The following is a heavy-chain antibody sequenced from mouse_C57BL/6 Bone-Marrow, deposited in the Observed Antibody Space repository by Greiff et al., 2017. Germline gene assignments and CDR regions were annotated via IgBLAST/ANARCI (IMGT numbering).Heavy chain of an antibody. V-gene: IGHV3-8*01. Sequence: DVQLQESGPGLAKPSQTLSLTCSVTGYSITSDYWNWIRKFPGNKLEYMGYISYSGSTYYNPSLKSRISITRDTSKNQYYLQLNSVTTEDTATYYCARYPRGGLRRRGYFDVWGTGTTVTVSS. D-gene: IGHD2-4*01. CDR3: ARYPRGGLRRRGYFDV. CDR2: ISYSGST. J-gene: IGHJ1*03. CDR1: GYSITSDY.